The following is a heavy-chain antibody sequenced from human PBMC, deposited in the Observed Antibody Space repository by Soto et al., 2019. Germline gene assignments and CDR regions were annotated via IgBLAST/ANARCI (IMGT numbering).Heavy chain of an antibody. Sequence: ETLSLTCTVSGGSMTSYYWTWIRQPAGKGLEWIGRVYSSGGTHYNPSLKSRVTISLDTSKNQFSLRLLSVTDADTAVYFCARGQRFSDWFDPWGQGTLVTISS. CDR3: ARGQRFSDWFDP. J-gene: IGHJ5*02. V-gene: IGHV4-4*07. CDR2: VYSSGGT. CDR1: GGSMTSYY. D-gene: IGHD3-3*01.